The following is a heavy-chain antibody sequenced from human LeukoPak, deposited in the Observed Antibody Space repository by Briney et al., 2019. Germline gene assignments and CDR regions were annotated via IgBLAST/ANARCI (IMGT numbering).Heavy chain of an antibody. CDR3: AKEGRYSSSSRDTGY. J-gene: IGHJ4*02. D-gene: IGHD6-6*01. CDR2: IYTSGST. CDR1: GGSISSYY. V-gene: IGHV4-4*09. Sequence: KPSETLSLTCTVSGGSISSYYWSWIRQPPGKGLEWIGYIYTSGSTNYNPSLKSRVTISVDTSKNQFSLKLTSVTAADTAVYYCAKEGRYSSSSRDTGYWGQGTLVTVSS.